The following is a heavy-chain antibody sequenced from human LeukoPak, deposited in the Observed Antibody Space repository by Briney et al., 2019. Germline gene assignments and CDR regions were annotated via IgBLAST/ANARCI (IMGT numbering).Heavy chain of an antibody. CDR2: INIDGSST. CDR1: GFTFSSYW. Sequence: GGSLRLSCAASGFTFSSYWMHWVRQAPGKGLVWVSRINIDGSSTTYADSVKGRFTISRDNAKNTLYLQMNSLRAEDTAVYYCASAKGWGLPPKDYWGQGTLVTVSS. CDR3: ASAKGWGLPPKDY. J-gene: IGHJ4*02. V-gene: IGHV3-74*01. D-gene: IGHD1-26*01.